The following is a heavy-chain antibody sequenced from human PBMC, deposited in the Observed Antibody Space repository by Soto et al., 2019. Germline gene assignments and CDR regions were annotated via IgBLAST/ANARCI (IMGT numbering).Heavy chain of an antibody. V-gene: IGHV4-31*03. J-gene: IGHJ4*02. CDR3: AGFRSGYLNFDY. D-gene: IGHD3-3*01. CDR2: IYYSGST. CDR1: GGSISSGGYY. Sequence: SETLSLTCTVSGGSISSGGYYWSWIRQHPGKGLEWIGYIYYSGSTYYNPSLKSRVTISVDTSKNQFSLKLSSVTAADTAVYYCAGFRSGYLNFDYWGQGTLVTVSS.